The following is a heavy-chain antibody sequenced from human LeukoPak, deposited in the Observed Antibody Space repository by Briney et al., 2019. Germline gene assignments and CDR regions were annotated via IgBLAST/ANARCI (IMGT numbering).Heavy chain of an antibody. CDR1: GYTFTSYY. Sequence: ASVKVSCKASGYTFTSYYMHWVRQAPGQGLEWMGIINPSGGSTSYAQKFQGRVTMTTDTSTSTAYMELRSLRSDDTAVYYCAGGSGISTDPFDPWGQGTLVTVSS. V-gene: IGHV1-46*01. CDR3: AGGSGISTDPFDP. D-gene: IGHD3-10*01. J-gene: IGHJ5*02. CDR2: INPSGGST.